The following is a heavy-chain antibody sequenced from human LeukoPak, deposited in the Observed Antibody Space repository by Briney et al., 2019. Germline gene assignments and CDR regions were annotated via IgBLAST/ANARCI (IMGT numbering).Heavy chain of an antibody. CDR2: ISYDGSNK. Sequence: GGSLRLSCAASGFTFSSYAMHWVRQAPGKGLEWVAVISYDGSNKYYADSVKGRFTISRDNSKNTLYLQTNSLRAEDTAVYYCAAQWLVQGYWGQGTLVTVSS. V-gene: IGHV3-30-3*01. D-gene: IGHD6-19*01. CDR1: GFTFSSYA. CDR3: AAQWLVQGY. J-gene: IGHJ4*02.